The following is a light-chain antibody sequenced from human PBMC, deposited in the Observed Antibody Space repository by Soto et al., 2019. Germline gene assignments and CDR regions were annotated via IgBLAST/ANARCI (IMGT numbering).Light chain of an antibody. V-gene: IGLV2-14*01. CDR3: RSYTITSTV. Sequence: QSALTQPASVSGSPGQSITISCTGTSSDVGCYNYVSWYQQYPGKAPKVMIYEVSKRPSGVSNRFSGSKSGSTASLTISGLHAEDEAHYYCRSYTITSTVFGGGTKLTVL. CDR1: SSDVGCYNY. CDR2: EVS. J-gene: IGLJ2*01.